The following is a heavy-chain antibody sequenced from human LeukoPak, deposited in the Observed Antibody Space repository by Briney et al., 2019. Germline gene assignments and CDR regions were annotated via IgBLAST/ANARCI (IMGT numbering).Heavy chain of an antibody. Sequence: GGSLRLSCATSGFTFSNYWMSWVRQAPGKGLEWVANMKEDGSEINYVDPVKGRFTISRDNAQDSLYLQMNSLRAEDTAVYYCVRDRGYSNFDYWGQGTLVTVSS. CDR1: GFTFSNYW. CDR3: VRDRGYSNFDY. CDR2: MKEDGSEI. V-gene: IGHV3-7*01. J-gene: IGHJ4*02. D-gene: IGHD4-11*01.